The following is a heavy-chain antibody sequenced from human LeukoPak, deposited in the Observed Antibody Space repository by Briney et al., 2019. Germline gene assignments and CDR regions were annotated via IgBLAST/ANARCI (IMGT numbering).Heavy chain of an antibody. V-gene: IGHV3-11*04. CDR3: AAASAFSSSWRS. CDR1: GFTFSDYY. Sequence: GGSLRLSCAASGFTFSDYYMSWIRQAPGKGLEWVSYISTGGSTIYYADSVKGRFTISRDNAKNSLYLQMNSLRAEDTAVYYCAAASAFSSSWRSWGQGTVVSVSS. CDR2: ISTGGSTI. J-gene: IGHJ5*02. D-gene: IGHD6-13*01.